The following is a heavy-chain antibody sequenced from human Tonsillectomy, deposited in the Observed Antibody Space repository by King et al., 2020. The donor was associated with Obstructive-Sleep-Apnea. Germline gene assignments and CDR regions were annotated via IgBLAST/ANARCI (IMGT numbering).Heavy chain of an antibody. CDR1: GGSISSSSYY. D-gene: IGHD2-21*02. V-gene: IGHV4-39*07. J-gene: IGHJ4*02. CDR3: ARAQAYCGGDCYSHFDY. CDR2: IYYSGST. Sequence: QLQESGPGLVKPSETLSLTCTVSGGSISSSSYYWGWIRQPPGKGLEWIGSIYYSGSTYYNPSLKSRVTISVDTSKNQFSLKLSSVTAADTAVYYCARAQAYCGGDCYSHFDYWGQGTLVTVSS.